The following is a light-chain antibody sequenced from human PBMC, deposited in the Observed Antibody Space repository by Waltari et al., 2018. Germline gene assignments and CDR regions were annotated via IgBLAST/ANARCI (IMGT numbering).Light chain of an antibody. Sequence: QSVLTQPPSVSGAPVQRVTISCTGSGSNIGAGFDVHWYQQLPGTAPKLLVYGNNSRPSGVPDRFSASKSGTSASLAITGLQAEDEADYYCQSYDSSLTGSWVFGGGTKLTVL. CDR1: GSNIGAGFD. J-gene: IGLJ3*02. V-gene: IGLV1-40*01. CDR3: QSYDSSLTGSWV. CDR2: GNN.